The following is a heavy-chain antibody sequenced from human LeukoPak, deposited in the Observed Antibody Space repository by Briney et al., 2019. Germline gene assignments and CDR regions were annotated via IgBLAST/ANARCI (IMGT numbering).Heavy chain of an antibody. J-gene: IGHJ4*02. V-gene: IGHV3-43*02. CDR2: ISGDGGST. CDR1: GFTFDDCA. Sequence: PGGSLRLSCAASGFTFDDCAMHWVRQAPGKGLEWVSFISGDGGSTYYADSVKGRFTISRDNSKNSLYLQMNSLRTEDTALYYCAKNPIEYSSSSVALDYWGQGTLVTVSS. D-gene: IGHD6-6*01. CDR3: AKNPIEYSSSSVALDY.